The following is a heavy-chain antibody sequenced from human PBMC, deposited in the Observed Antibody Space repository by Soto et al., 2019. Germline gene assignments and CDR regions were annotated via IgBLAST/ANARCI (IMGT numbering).Heavy chain of an antibody. V-gene: IGHV1-69*02. Sequence: QVQLVQSGAEVKKPGSSVKVSCKASGGTFSSYTISWVRQAPGQGLEWMGRIIPILGIANYAQKFQGRVTIPADKSTSTAYMELSSLRSEDKAVYYCARAHWGGLTDYWGQGTLVTVSS. D-gene: IGHD7-27*01. J-gene: IGHJ4*02. CDR1: GGTFSSYT. CDR3: ARAHWGGLTDY. CDR2: IIPILGIA.